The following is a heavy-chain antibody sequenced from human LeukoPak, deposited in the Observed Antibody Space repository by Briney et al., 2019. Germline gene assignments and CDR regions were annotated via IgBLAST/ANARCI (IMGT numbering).Heavy chain of an antibody. CDR1: GYSFTNYW. CDR2: IYPSDSDT. D-gene: IGHD2-2*01. V-gene: IGHV5-51*01. Sequence: GESLKISCKGSGYSFTNYWIDWMRQVPGEGLEWMRIIYPSDSDTRYSPSFQGQVTISADKSISTAYLQWSSLKASDTAMYYCARHIPPPRCSSTSCQPGNWFDPWGQGTLVTVSS. J-gene: IGHJ5*02. CDR3: ARHIPPPRCSSTSCQPGNWFDP.